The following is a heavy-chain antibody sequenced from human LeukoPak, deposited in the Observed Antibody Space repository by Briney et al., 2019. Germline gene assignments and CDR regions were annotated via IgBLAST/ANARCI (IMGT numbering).Heavy chain of an antibody. V-gene: IGHV4-31*03. CDR1: GGSISSGGYY. D-gene: IGHD3-3*01. Sequence: SETLSLTCTVSGGSISSGGYYWSCIRQHPGKGLEWIGYLYYSGSTYYNPSLKSRVTISVDTSKIQFSLKLSSVTAADTAVYYCARDGGPAISLEWLLADHSQVAFDIWGQGTMVTVSS. CDR2: LYYSGST. J-gene: IGHJ3*02. CDR3: ARDGGPAISLEWLLADHSQVAFDI.